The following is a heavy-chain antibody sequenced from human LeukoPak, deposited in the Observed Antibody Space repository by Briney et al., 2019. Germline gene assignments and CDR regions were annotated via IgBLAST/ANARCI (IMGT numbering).Heavy chain of an antibody. D-gene: IGHD3-10*01. CDR1: GFTFSSYA. V-gene: IGHV3-23*01. CDR3: AKAAYSYGSGSYYHSGPITRSPHGFDY. Sequence: SGGSLRLSCAASGFTFSSYAMSWVRQAPGNGLEWVSAISGSVGSTSYAHSVKGRFTISRDNSKNTLYLQRNSLRAEDTAVYYCAKAAYSYGSGSYYHSGPITRSPHGFDYWGQGTLVTVSS. CDR2: ISGSVGST. J-gene: IGHJ4*02.